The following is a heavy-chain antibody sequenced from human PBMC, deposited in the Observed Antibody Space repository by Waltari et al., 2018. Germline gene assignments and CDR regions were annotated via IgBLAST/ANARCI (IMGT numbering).Heavy chain of an antibody. CDR2: INAGNVNT. V-gene: IGHV1-3*01. D-gene: IGHD2-15*01. CDR3: ARGGGSYPDY. Sequence: QVQLVQSGAEVKKPGASVKVSCKASGYTFTSYAMHWVRQAPGQRLEWMGWINAGNVNTKYSQKFQGRVTITRDTSASTAYMELSSLRSEDTAVYYCARGGGSYPDYWGQGTLVTVSS. CDR1: GYTFTSYA. J-gene: IGHJ4*02.